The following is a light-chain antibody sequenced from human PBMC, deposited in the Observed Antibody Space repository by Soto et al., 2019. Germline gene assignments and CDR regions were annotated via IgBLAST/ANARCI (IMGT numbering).Light chain of an antibody. J-gene: IGLJ2*01. V-gene: IGLV2-14*01. CDR2: EVT. CDR1: SSDVGAYDY. Sequence: QSALTQPASLSGPPGQSITISCTGSSSDVGAYDYVSWYQHPPDKAPKVIIFEVTKRPSGVSNRFSGSKTVNSASLAISGLQAEDEAYNYFNSYTLSNTVIFCGGTKLTVL. CDR3: NSYTLSNTVI.